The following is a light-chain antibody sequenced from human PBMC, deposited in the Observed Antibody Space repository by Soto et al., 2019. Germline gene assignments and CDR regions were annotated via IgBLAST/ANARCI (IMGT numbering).Light chain of an antibody. CDR2: GAS. V-gene: IGKV3-15*01. Sequence: VMTQSPATLSVSPWERATLSCSASQIFISNLAWYQQKPGQPPRLLIYGASTRATGVPARFSGSGFGTEFTLTISSLQSEDFGVYYCQQYNNWPRMFGQGTKVDIK. J-gene: IGKJ1*01. CDR1: QIFISN. CDR3: QQYNNWPRM.